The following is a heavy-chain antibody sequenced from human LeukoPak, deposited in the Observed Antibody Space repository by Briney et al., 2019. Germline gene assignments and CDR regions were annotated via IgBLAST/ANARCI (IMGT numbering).Heavy chain of an antibody. CDR2: IHYSGNT. D-gene: IGHD4-17*01. CDR3: ARERHGDYRFYAFDI. Sequence: SETLSLTFTVSGGSISSYYWSWIRQPPGKRLEWIGYIHYSGNTNYNPSLKSRVTISADTSENHFSLKLSSVTAADTAVYYCARERHGDYRFYAFDIWGQGTMVTVSS. V-gene: IGHV4-59*01. CDR1: GGSISSYY. J-gene: IGHJ3*02.